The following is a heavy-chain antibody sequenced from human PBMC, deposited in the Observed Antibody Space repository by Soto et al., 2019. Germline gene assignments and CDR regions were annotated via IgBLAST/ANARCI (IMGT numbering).Heavy chain of an antibody. V-gene: IGHV4-31*03. Sequence: LXLTFTVSWGSISIGGYYWSWIRQHPGKGLEWIGYIYYSGSTYYNPSLKSRVTISVDTSKNQFSLKLSSVTAADTAVYYCARGSLNWFDPWGQGTLVTVSS. J-gene: IGHJ5*02. CDR3: ARGSLNWFDP. CDR2: IYYSGST. CDR1: WGSISIGGYY. D-gene: IGHD2-15*01.